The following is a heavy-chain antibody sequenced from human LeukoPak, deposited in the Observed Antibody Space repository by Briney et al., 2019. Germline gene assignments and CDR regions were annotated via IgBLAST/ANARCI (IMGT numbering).Heavy chain of an antibody. CDR3: ARQGGGYHTDY. CDR2: IYYSGST. CDR1: GGSISSSSYY. J-gene: IGHJ4*02. V-gene: IGHV4-39*01. D-gene: IGHD3-22*01. Sequence: PSETLSLTCTVSGGSISSSSYYWGWIRQPPGKGLEWIGSIYYSGSTYYNPSLKSRVTISVDTSKNQFSLKLSSVTAADTAVYYCARQGGGYHTDYWGQGTLVTVSS.